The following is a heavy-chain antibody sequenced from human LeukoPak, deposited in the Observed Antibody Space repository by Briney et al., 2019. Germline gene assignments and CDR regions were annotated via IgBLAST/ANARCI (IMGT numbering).Heavy chain of an antibody. CDR3: ITPLPYSAQ. V-gene: IGHV3-15*01. CDR1: GFIVSSDY. CDR2: IKPKTDGETT. J-gene: IGHJ4*02. Sequence: PGGSLRLSCAVSGFIVSSDYMSWVRQAPGKGLEWVGRIKPKTDGETTEYAAPVKDRFSISRDDSKSMMYLQMNSLKTEDTAVYYCITPLPYSAQGGQGTLVTVSS. D-gene: IGHD2-21*01.